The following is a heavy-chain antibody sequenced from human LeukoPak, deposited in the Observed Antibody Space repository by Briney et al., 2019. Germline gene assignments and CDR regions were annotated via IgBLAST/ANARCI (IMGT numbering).Heavy chain of an antibody. CDR3: ARVAEAAAFDS. CDR2: ISGNSRYI. CDR1: EFTFSSYS. V-gene: IGHV3-21*06. Sequence: GGSLRLSCAASEFTFSSYSMTWVRQAPGKGLEWVSSISGNSRYIYYADSMRSRFTISRDNAKNSLYLQMNSLKPEDTAVYYCARVAEAAAFDSWGQGTLVTVSS. J-gene: IGHJ4*02. D-gene: IGHD6-13*01.